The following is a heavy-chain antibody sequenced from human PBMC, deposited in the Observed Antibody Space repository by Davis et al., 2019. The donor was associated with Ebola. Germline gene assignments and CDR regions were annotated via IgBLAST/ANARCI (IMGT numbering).Heavy chain of an antibody. J-gene: IGHJ3*01. Sequence: GGSLRLSCAASGFTFSSYSMNWVRQAPGKGLEWVSSISSSSSYIYYADSVKGRFTISRDNAKNSLYLQMNSLRAEDTAVYYCARGVSGSGNYCALDVWGQGTMVTVSS. V-gene: IGHV3-21*01. CDR2: ISSSSSYI. D-gene: IGHD3-10*01. CDR3: ARGVSGSGNYCALDV. CDR1: GFTFSSYS.